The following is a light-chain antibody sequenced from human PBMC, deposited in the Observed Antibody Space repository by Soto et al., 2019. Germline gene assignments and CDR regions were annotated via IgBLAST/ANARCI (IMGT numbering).Light chain of an antibody. J-gene: IGKJ3*01. CDR3: QQYNNWPPFT. V-gene: IGKV3-15*01. CDR2: DAS. CDR1: QSVGSK. Sequence: EIVMTQSPATLSVSPGERASLSCRASQSVGSKLAWYQHKPGQAPRLLIYDASTRATGFPARFSGSGSGTEFTLTISSRQPEDFAVYYCQQYNNWPPFTFGSGTKVDIK.